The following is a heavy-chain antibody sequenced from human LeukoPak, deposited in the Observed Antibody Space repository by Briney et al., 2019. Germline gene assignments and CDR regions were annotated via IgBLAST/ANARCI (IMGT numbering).Heavy chain of an antibody. J-gene: IGHJ6*04. CDR3: ARDSSYSSLDV. Sequence: GGSLRLSCAASGFTVSSNEMSWVRQAPGKGLEWVSSISGGSTYYADSRKGRFTISRDNAKNTLYLQMNSLRAEDTAVYYCARDSSYSSLDVWGKGTTVTISS. CDR2: ISGGST. D-gene: IGHD6-13*01. CDR1: GFTVSSNE. V-gene: IGHV3-38-3*01.